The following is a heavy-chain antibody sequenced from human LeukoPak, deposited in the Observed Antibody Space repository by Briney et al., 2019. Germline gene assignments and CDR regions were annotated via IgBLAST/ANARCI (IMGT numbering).Heavy chain of an antibody. CDR2: IAGSGGTT. Sequence: GGSLRLSCAASGFTFSTYGMSWVRQAPGKGLEWVSAIAGSGGTTYYADSVKGRFTISRDNSKNTLYLQMNSLRAEDTAVYYCAKWELYSGFYYIDYWGQGTLATVSS. V-gene: IGHV3-23*01. CDR3: AKWELYSGFYYIDY. D-gene: IGHD1-26*01. J-gene: IGHJ4*02. CDR1: GFTFSTYG.